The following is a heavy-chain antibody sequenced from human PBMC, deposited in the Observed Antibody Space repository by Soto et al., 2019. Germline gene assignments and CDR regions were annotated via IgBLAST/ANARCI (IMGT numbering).Heavy chain of an antibody. CDR2: IYHSGST. CDR3: ARAAGITMVRGAIYYYYYMDV. J-gene: IGHJ6*03. CDR1: SGSISSSNW. D-gene: IGHD3-10*01. Sequence: SETLSLTCAVSSGSISSSNWWSWVRQPPGKGLEWIGEIYHSGSTNYNPSLKSRVTISVDKSKNQFSLKLSSVTAADTAVYYCARAAGITMVRGAIYYYYYMDVWGKGTTVTVSS. V-gene: IGHV4-4*02.